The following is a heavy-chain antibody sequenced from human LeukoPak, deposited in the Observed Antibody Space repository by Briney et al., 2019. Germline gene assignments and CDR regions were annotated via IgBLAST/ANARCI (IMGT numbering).Heavy chain of an antibody. Sequence: QPGGSLRLSCAASGFTFSNVGMHWVRQAPGKGLEWVAVISYDGRIKYYEDSMKGRFTISRDNFKDTLYLQMNSLRAEDTAVYYCVTETEEIRALDYWGQGVLVIVSS. J-gene: IGHJ4*02. D-gene: IGHD5-24*01. CDR2: ISYDGRIK. V-gene: IGHV3-30*03. CDR3: VTETEEIRALDY. CDR1: GFTFSNVG.